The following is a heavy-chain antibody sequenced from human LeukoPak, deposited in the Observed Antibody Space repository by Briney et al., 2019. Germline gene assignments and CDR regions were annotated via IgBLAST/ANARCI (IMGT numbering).Heavy chain of an antibody. CDR3: ARVRITLQGGDHKYYMDV. CDR1: GFTFSSYS. CDR2: ISSSSSAI. D-gene: IGHD1-14*01. Sequence: GGSLRLSCAASGFTFSSYSFNWVRQAPGKGLEWVSYISSSSSAISYADSVKGRFTISRDNAKNSLYLQMNSLRAEDTAVYYCARVRITLQGGDHKYYMDVWGKGTTVTVSS. J-gene: IGHJ6*03. V-gene: IGHV3-48*01.